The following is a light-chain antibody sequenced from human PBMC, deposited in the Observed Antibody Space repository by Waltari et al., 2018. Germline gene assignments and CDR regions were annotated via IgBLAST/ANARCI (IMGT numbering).Light chain of an antibody. CDR2: GAS. CDR1: QSVSRW. CDR3: QKYGTLPAT. J-gene: IGKJ1*01. V-gene: IGKV3-20*01. Sequence: EIVLTQSPGTLSLSPGERATLPCRASQSVSRWLAWYQQKPGQPPRLRIYGASSRATGIPDRFSGSGSGTDFSLTISRLEPEDFAVYYCQKYGTLPATFGQGTRVEVK.